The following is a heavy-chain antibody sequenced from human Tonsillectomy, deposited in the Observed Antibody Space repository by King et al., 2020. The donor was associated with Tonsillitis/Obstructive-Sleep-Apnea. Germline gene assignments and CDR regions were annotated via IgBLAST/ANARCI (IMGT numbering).Heavy chain of an antibody. D-gene: IGHD5-18*01. Sequence: LQLQESGPGLVKPSETLSLTCTVSGGSISSSSYYWGWIRQPPGKGLEWIGSIYYSGSTYYNPPLKIRVSISVDTSKNQFSLKLSSVTAADTAVYYCARRDTEYFDYWGQGTLVTVSS. CDR2: IYYSGST. V-gene: IGHV4-39*01. CDR1: GGSISSSSYY. J-gene: IGHJ4*02. CDR3: ARRDTEYFDY.